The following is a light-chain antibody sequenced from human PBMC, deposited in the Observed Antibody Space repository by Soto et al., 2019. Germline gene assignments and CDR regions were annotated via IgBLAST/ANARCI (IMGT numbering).Light chain of an antibody. V-gene: IGKV1-39*01. CDR1: QTITTS. Sequence: DIQMTQSPSSLSASVGDRVTITCRTSQTITTSLNWYRQKPGKAPDLLIYAASSLQSGIPSRFGGRGSGTDFTLTISRLQPEDFATYYCQHLNNYPPFTFGPGTKVDLE. CDR2: AAS. J-gene: IGKJ3*01. CDR3: QHLNNYPPFT.